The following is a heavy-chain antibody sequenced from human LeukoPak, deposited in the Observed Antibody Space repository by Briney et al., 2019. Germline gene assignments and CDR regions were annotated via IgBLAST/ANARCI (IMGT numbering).Heavy chain of an antibody. D-gene: IGHD7-27*01. Sequence: PSETLSLTCTVSGYSISSGYSWGWIRQPPGKGLEWIGTMYHSGSTNYNPSLKSRVTISVDTSKNQFSLKLSSVTATDTAVYFCARGFRGDNFDYWGQGTLVTVSS. J-gene: IGHJ4*02. CDR1: GYSISSGYS. CDR2: MYHSGST. CDR3: ARGFRGDNFDY. V-gene: IGHV4-38-2*02.